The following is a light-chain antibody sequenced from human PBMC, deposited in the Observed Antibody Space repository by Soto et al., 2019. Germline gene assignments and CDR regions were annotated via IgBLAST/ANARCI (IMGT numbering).Light chain of an antibody. CDR3: QQRSNWPWT. J-gene: IGKJ1*01. CDR1: QSVSSY. Sequence: EIVLTQSPATLSLSPGERATLSCRASQSVSSYLAWYQQKPGQAPRLLIYDASNRATGIPARFSGSESGTDFALPISSLEPEDFAVYYCQQRSNWPWTFGQGTKVEIK. CDR2: DAS. V-gene: IGKV3-11*01.